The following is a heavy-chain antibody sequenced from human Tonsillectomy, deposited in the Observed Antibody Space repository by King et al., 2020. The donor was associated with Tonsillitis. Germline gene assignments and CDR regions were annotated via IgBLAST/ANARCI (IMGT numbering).Heavy chain of an antibody. CDR1: GFTFNNAW. V-gene: IGHV3-15*01. J-gene: IGHJ4*02. D-gene: IGHD3-10*01. CDR2: IKSKADGGTT. CDR3: TTVVRSFIFGSGTYLFDR. Sequence: EVQLVESGGGLVEPGGSLRLSCAGSGFTFNNAWMSWVRQAPGKGLEWIGRIKSKADGGTTDYASPVKGRFSISRDDSEKKLYLQMNSLNTEDTALYYCTTVVRSFIFGSGTYLFDRWGQGTLVTVSS.